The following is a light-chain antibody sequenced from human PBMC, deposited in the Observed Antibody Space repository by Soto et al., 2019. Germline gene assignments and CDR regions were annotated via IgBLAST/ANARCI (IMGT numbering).Light chain of an antibody. J-gene: IGKJ4*01. CDR2: AAS. Sequence: DIQMTQSPSSLSASVGDRVTITCRASQGISNYLAWYQQKPGKVPKLLIYAASTLQSGVPSRFSGSGSGTEITVTISSLQPDDVAIYYCQKYNSAPEVTFGGGTKVEIK. CDR1: QGISNY. V-gene: IGKV1-27*01. CDR3: QKYNSAPEVT.